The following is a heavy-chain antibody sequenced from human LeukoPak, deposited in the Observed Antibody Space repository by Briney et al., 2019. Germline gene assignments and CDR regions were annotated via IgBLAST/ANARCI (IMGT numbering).Heavy chain of an antibody. J-gene: IGHJ4*02. V-gene: IGHV4-59*01. CDR1: GDSISGYS. D-gene: IGHD3-10*01. CDR3: ARDRGSAGGFDY. CDR2: IYYSGIT. Sequence: SETLSLTCSVSGDSISGYSWGWIRQPPRKGLEWIGYIYYSGITIYNPSLESRLTISVDTSQNQFSLTLTSVTAADTAVYYCARDRGSAGGFDYWGQGALVAVSS.